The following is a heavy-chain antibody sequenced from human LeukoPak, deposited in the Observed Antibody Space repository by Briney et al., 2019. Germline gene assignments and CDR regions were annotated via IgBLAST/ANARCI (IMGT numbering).Heavy chain of an antibody. Sequence: ASVKVSCKASGYTFTSYYMHWVRQAPGQGLEWMGIINPSGGSTSYAQKFQGRVTMTRDNSTSTVYMELSSLRSEDTAVYYCARAGSDYCGGDCPKFDYWGRGTLVTVSS. J-gene: IGHJ4*02. D-gene: IGHD2-21*02. CDR2: INPSGGST. V-gene: IGHV1-46*01. CDR3: ARAGSDYCGGDCPKFDY. CDR1: GYTFTSYY.